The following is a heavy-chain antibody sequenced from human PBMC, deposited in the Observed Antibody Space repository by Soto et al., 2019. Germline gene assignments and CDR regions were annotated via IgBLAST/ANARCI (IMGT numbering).Heavy chain of an antibody. J-gene: IGHJ6*02. V-gene: IGHV4-39*01. CDR1: GGSIIGSSYY. CDR2: IYYSGST. D-gene: IGHD2-15*01. Sequence: LSLTCTVSGGSIIGSSYYWGWIRQPPGKGLEWIGTIYYSGSTYYNPSLRSRVTISVDTSKNQFSLKLSSVTAADTAVYYCAPLSVSLSGPYGIHVWGQGTTVTVSS. CDR3: APLSVSLSGPYGIHV.